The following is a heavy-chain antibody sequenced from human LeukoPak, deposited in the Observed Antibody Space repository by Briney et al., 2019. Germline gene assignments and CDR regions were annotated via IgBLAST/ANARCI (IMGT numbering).Heavy chain of an antibody. CDR2: INAKNGGT. CDR3: AKDIRDAN. V-gene: IGHV1-2*02. J-gene: IGHJ3*01. Sequence: ASVKVSCKTSGYTFTDYYLHWVRQAPGQGLEWMGWINAKNGGTKSPQKFQGRVTMTRDTSISTACMELSSLTSDDTAVYYCAKDIRDANWGQGTLVTVSS. CDR1: GYTFTDYY.